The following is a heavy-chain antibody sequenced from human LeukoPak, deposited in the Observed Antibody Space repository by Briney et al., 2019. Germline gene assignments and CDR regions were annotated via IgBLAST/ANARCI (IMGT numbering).Heavy chain of an antibody. Sequence: PSETLSLTCTVSGGSISSYYWCWSRQPPGKGLEWIGYIYTSGSTNYNPSLKSRVTISVDTAKNQFSLKLSSVTAADTAVYYCARQGGSYYEAFDYWGQGTLVTVSS. CDR2: IYTSGST. D-gene: IGHD1-26*01. CDR3: ARQGGSYYEAFDY. J-gene: IGHJ4*02. V-gene: IGHV4-4*09. CDR1: GGSISSYY.